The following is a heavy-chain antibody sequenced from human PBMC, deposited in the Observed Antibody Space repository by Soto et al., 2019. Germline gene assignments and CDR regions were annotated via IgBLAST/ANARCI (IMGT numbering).Heavy chain of an antibody. CDR2: ISGDGTTI. CDR1: GFRFSDLY. CDR3: ASDPYYYASGF. J-gene: IGHJ4*02. V-gene: IGHV3-11*01. D-gene: IGHD3-10*01. Sequence: PGGSLRLSCAASGFRFSDLYMTWIRQAPGKGLEWASKISGDGTTIYYADSVKGRFTVSRDNARNSVYLQMNSLRAEDTAVYYCASDPYYYASGFWGQGTLVTVSS.